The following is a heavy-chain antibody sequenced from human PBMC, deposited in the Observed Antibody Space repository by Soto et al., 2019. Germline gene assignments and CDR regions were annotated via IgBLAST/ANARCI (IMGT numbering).Heavy chain of an antibody. CDR1: GYTFASYG. Sequence: SVKVSCKASGYTFASYGINWVRQAPGQGLEWMGWIIPIFGTADYAQKFQGRVTITADDFTSTAYMELSSLRSEDTAVYYCARHLGGNHYYYGMDVWGQGTTVTVSS. V-gene: IGHV1-69*13. D-gene: IGHD3-16*01. CDR2: IIPIFGTA. CDR3: ARHLGGNHYYYGMDV. J-gene: IGHJ6*02.